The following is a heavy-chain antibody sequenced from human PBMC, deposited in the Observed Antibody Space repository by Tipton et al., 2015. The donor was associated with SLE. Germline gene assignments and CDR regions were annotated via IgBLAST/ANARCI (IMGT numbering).Heavy chain of an antibody. D-gene: IGHD3-22*01. Sequence: SLRLSCAASGFTFSSYSMNWVRQAPGKGLEWVSYISSSSSDIYYADSVKGRFTISRDNAKNSLYLQMDSLRAEDTAVYYCARDSSASSGYFQHWGQGTLVTVSS. J-gene: IGHJ1*01. CDR1: GFTFSSYS. V-gene: IGHV3-48*01. CDR3: ARDSSASSGYFQH. CDR2: ISSSSSDI.